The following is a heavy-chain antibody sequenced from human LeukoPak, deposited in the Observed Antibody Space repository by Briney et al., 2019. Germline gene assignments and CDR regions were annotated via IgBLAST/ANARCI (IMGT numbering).Heavy chain of an antibody. CDR1: GGSISSYY. V-gene: IGHV4-59*08. CDR2: IYYSGST. CDR3: ARHVAEDYYDSSGYYFDY. Sequence: PSETLSLTCTASGGSISSYYWSWIRQPPGKGLEWIGYIYYSGSTNYNPSLKSRVTISVDTSKNQFSLKLSSVTAADTAVYYCARHVAEDYYDSSGYYFDYWGQGTLVTVSS. D-gene: IGHD3-22*01. J-gene: IGHJ4*02.